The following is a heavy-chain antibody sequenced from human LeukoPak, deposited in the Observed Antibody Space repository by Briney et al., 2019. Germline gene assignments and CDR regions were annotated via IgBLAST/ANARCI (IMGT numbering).Heavy chain of an antibody. J-gene: IGHJ4*02. V-gene: IGHV1-69*04. D-gene: IGHD4-17*01. CDR3: ARGYPPVTTND. CDR1: GGTFSSYA. CDR2: IIPILGIA. Sequence: GASVKVSCKASGGTFSSYAISWVRQAPGQGLEWMGRIIPILGIANYAQKFQGRVTITADKSTSTAYMELSSLRSEDTAVYYCARGYPPVTTNDWGQGTLVTVSS.